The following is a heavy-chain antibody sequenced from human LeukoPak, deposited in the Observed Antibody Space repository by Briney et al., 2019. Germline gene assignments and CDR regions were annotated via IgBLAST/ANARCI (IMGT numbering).Heavy chain of an antibody. Sequence: PSETLSLTCTVSGGSISSYYWSWIRQPPGKGLEWIGYIYYSGSTIYNPSLKSRVTISVDTSKNQFSLKLSSVTAADTAVYYCARQRFLEWYFDYWGQGTLATVSS. CDR2: IYYSGST. CDR1: GGSISSYY. J-gene: IGHJ4*02. V-gene: IGHV4-59*08. CDR3: ARQRFLEWYFDY. D-gene: IGHD3-3*01.